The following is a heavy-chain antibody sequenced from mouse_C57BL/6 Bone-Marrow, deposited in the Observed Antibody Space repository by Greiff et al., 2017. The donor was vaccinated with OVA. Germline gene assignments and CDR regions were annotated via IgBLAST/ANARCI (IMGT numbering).Heavy chain of an antibody. D-gene: IGHD1-1*01. CDR2: ISSGGSYT. CDR3: ARHHYYGSSYWYFDV. V-gene: IGHV5-6*02. Sequence: DVKLVESGGDLVKPGGSLKLSCAASGFTFSSYGMSWVRQTPDKRLEWVATISSGGSYTYYPDSVTGRFTITGDNAKNTRYLQLSSLKSEDTAMYYCARHHYYGSSYWYFDVWGTGTTVTVSS. CDR1: GFTFSSYG. J-gene: IGHJ1*03.